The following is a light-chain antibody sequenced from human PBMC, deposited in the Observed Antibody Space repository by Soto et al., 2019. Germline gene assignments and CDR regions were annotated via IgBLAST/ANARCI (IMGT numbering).Light chain of an antibody. CDR2: GAS. V-gene: IGKV3-15*01. J-gene: IGKJ5*01. CDR1: QSVSSN. Sequence: DIVMTQSPATLSVSPGERATLSCRASQSVSSNLAWYQQKPGQAPRLLIYGASTRATDIPARFSGSGSGTESTLTISSLQSEDFAVYYCQQYNSWPITFGQGTRLEMK. CDR3: QQYNSWPIT.